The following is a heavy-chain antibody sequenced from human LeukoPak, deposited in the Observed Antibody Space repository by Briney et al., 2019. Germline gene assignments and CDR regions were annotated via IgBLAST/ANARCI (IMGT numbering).Heavy chain of an antibody. CDR1: GFTFSSYN. V-gene: IGHV3-48*01. Sequence: GGSLRLSCAASGFTFSSYNMNWVRQAPGKGLEWVSYISSSGSTIHYEDSVKGRFTISRDNAKNSLYLQMNSLRVEDTAVYYCARSILVAGFDYWGQGTLDTVSS. CDR2: ISSSGSTI. J-gene: IGHJ4*02. CDR3: ARSILVAGFDY. D-gene: IGHD6-19*01.